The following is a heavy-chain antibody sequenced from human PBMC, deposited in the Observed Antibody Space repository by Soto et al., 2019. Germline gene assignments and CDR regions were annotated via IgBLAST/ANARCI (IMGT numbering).Heavy chain of an antibody. D-gene: IGHD6-19*01. CDR1: RFTFSIEC. Sequence: VSVGLSCAESRFTFSIECMSRVRKASGAGLERVANIKQDGIEKYYVDSVKGRCAISRDNAKNPPYLQMNILRAEATTVYDCDRDQDSRGWKYFDFSGPAPLGSVS. J-gene: IGHJ4*02. V-gene: IGHV3-7*03. CDR2: IKQDGIEK. CDR3: DRDQDSRGWKYFDF.